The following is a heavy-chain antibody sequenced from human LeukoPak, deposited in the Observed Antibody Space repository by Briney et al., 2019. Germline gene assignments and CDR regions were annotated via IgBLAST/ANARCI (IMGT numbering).Heavy chain of an antibody. CDR1: GYTFTGYY. D-gene: IGHD5-18*01. CDR3: ARDPGYSYGPLDY. Sequence: GASVKVSCKASGYTFTGYYMHWVRQAPGQGLEWMGWINPNSGGTNYAQKLQGRVTMTTGTSTSTAYMELRSLRSDDTAVYYCARDPGYSYGPLDYWGQGTLVTVSS. J-gene: IGHJ4*02. CDR2: INPNSGGT. V-gene: IGHV1-2*02.